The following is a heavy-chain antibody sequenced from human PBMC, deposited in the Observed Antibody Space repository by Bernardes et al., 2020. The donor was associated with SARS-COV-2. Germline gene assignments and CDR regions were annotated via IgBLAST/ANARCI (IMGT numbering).Heavy chain of an antibody. D-gene: IGHD3-22*01. Sequence: ASMKVSCKASGYTFTTHDVNWVLQAPGQRPEWMGWVNPNNGNAAYAHKFRDRLKLTSDTSINTAYMELSSLTSDDTAIYYCARGRDRVAVVTGGTDWFDPWGQGTLVTVSS. CDR3: ARGRDRVAVVTGGTDWFDP. CDR2: VNPNNGNA. J-gene: IGHJ5*02. V-gene: IGHV1-8*01. CDR1: GYTFTTHD.